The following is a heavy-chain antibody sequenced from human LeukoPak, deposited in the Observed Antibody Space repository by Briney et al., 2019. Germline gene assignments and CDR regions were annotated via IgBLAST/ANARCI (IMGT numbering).Heavy chain of an antibody. J-gene: IGHJ3*02. CDR1: GGSISSSTSY. CDR2: IYYSGST. V-gene: IGHV4-39*07. Sequence: KPSETLSLTCAVSGGSISSSTSYWGWIRQPPGKGLEWIGRIYYSGSTFYNPSLKSRVTISLDTSKNQFSLMLNSVTAADTAVYYCARDRRWDLLHAFDIWGQGTMVTVSS. D-gene: IGHD1-26*01. CDR3: ARDRRWDLLHAFDI.